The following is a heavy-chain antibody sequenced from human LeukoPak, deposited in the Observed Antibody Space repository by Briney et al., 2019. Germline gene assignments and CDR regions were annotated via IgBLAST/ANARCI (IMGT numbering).Heavy chain of an antibody. Sequence: HPGGSLRLSCAASGFTFSSYAMHWVRQAPGKGLEWVAVISYDGSNKYYADSVKGRFTISRDNSKNTLYLQMNSLRAEDTAVYYCARVRIVWFGSEIYYFDYWGQGTLVTVSS. D-gene: IGHD3-10*01. CDR2: ISYDGSNK. J-gene: IGHJ4*02. CDR1: GFTFSSYA. V-gene: IGHV3-30*04. CDR3: ARVRIVWFGSEIYYFDY.